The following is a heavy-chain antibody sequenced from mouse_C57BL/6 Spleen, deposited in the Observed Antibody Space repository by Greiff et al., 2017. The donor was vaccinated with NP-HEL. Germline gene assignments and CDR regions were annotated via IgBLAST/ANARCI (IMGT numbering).Heavy chain of an antibody. CDR2: ISNGGGST. CDR1: GFTFSDYY. Sequence: EVKLMESGGGLVQPGWSLKLSCAASGFTFSDYYMYWVRQTPEKRLEWVAYISNGGGSTYYPDTVKGRFTMSRDNAKNTLFLQMGRLKSEDTAMYYCARPDGYYGYFDVWGTGTTVTVSS. V-gene: IGHV5-12*01. CDR3: ARPDGYYGYFDV. D-gene: IGHD2-3*01. J-gene: IGHJ1*03.